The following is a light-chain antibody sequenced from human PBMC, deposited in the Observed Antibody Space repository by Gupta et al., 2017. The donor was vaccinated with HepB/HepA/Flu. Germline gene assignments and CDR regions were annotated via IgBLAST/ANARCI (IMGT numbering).Light chain of an antibody. Sequence: DIQITQSPSTLSASVGDRVTITCRASQSISSWLAWYQQKPGKAPKLLIYKAYSLESGVPSRFSGSGSGTEFTLTISSLQPDDFATYYCQQYNSYSWTFGQGTKVEIK. CDR3: QQYNSYSWT. J-gene: IGKJ1*01. V-gene: IGKV1-5*03. CDR2: KAY. CDR1: QSISSW.